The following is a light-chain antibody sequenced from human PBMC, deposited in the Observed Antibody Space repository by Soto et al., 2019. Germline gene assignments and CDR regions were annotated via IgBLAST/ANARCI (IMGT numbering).Light chain of an antibody. Sequence: DIQMTQSPSPLSASIGDRVTITCRASQSISRWLAWYQQKPGKAPKLLIYDASSLETGVPSRFSGSGSGTDFTLTISCLQSEDLATYYCQQYNSWTFGQGTKVDIK. CDR2: DAS. J-gene: IGKJ1*01. V-gene: IGKV1-5*01. CDR3: QQYNSWT. CDR1: QSISRW.